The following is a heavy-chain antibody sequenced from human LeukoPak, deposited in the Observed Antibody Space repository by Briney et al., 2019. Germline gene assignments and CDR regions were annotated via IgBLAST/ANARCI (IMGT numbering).Heavy chain of an antibody. V-gene: IGHV7-4-1*02. CDR1: GYIFTNNA. CDR2: INTNTRNP. J-gene: IGHJ4*02. CDR3: SRIRAPSSFGQRESDY. D-gene: IGHD3-3*02. Sequence: ASVKVSCKASGYIFTNNAMNWVRQAPGQGLEWMGWINTNTRNPTYAQGFTGRFVFSLDTSPSPAYLQISSLKAEDTAVYYCSRIRAPSSFGQRESDYWGQGTLVTVSS.